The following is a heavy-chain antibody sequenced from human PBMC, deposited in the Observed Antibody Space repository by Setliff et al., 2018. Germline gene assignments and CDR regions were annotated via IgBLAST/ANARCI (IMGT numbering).Heavy chain of an antibody. J-gene: IGHJ4*02. V-gene: IGHV1-2*04. D-gene: IGHD3-22*01. CDR2: INPNSGGT. Sequence: GASVKVSCKASGYTFTGYYMHWVRRAPGQGLEWMGWINPNSGGTNYAQKFQGWVTMTRDTSISTAYMELSRLRSDDTAVYYCARRRYYYDSSGYRWGGFYFDYWGQGTLVTVSS. CDR1: GYTFTGYY. CDR3: ARRRYYYDSSGYRWGGFYFDY.